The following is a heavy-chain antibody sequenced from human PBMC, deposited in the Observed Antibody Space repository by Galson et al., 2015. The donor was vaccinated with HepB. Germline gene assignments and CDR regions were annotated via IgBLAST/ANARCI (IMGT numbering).Heavy chain of an antibody. CDR2: IWYDGSTE. D-gene: IGHD3-10*01. Sequence: SLRLSCAVSGLTFSRYGMNWVRQAPGKGLEWVAIIWYDGSTEYYADSVKGRFTISRDNSKNTMYLQMNSLRAEDTAVYYCAAHRGEFLQNYFDYWGQGTLVTVSS. CDR1: GLTFSRYG. J-gene: IGHJ4*02. V-gene: IGHV3-33*01. CDR3: AAHRGEFLQNYFDY.